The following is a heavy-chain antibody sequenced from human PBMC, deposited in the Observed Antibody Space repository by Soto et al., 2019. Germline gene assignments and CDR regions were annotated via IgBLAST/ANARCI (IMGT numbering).Heavy chain of an antibody. D-gene: IGHD1-26*01. J-gene: IGHJ4*02. Sequence: SGPTLVNPTQTLTLTCTFSGFSLSTSGMRVSWIRQSPGKALEWLARIDWDDDKFYRTSLKTRLTISKDASKNQVVLTMTNMDPVDTATYYCARTPVGTTLDYWGQGTLVTVSS. V-gene: IGHV2-70*04. CDR1: GFSLSTSGMR. CDR3: ARTPVGTTLDY. CDR2: IDWDDDK.